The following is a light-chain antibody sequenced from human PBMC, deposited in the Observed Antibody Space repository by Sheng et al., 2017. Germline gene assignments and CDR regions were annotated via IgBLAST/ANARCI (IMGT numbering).Light chain of an antibody. Sequence: QSVLTQPPSASGTPGQRVTISCSGSSSNIGSNSVYWYQHLPGTAPKLLIYRSDQRPSGGPDRFSGSKSGTSASLAISGLRPEDEAAYYCAAWDDSLSSWMFGGGTKLTVL. J-gene: IGLJ3*02. CDR3: AAWDDSLSSWM. CDR1: SSNIGSNS. V-gene: IGLV1-47*01. CDR2: RSD.